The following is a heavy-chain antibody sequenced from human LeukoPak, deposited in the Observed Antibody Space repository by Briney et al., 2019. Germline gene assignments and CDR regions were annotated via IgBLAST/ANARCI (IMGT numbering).Heavy chain of an antibody. V-gene: IGHV3-7*01. J-gene: IGHJ4*02. CDR1: GFTFSNYW. Sequence: GGSLRLSCAASGFTFSNYWMSWVRQAPGRGLEWVASINQGGSEKNYVDSVKGRFTISRDNAKNSLYLQMNSLRAEDTAVYYCARDGGPSSSWYYFDYWGQGTLVTVSS. CDR3: ARDGGPSSSWYYFDY. CDR2: INQGGSEK. D-gene: IGHD6-13*01.